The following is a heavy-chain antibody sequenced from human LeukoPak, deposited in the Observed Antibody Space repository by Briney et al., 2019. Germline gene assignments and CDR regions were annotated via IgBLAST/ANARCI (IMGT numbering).Heavy chain of an antibody. J-gene: IGHJ3*01. V-gene: IGHV4-59*12. CDR2: ISYSGTT. D-gene: IGHD5/OR15-5a*01. Sequence: PSETLSLTCTVSGGSISSFYWSWIRQPPGKGLEYIGYISYSGTTSYSPSLKSRVTISVDTSKNQFSLKLTSVTAADTAVYYCARDKGLPQAFDLWGQGTMVTVSS. CDR1: GGSISSFY. CDR3: ARDKGLPQAFDL.